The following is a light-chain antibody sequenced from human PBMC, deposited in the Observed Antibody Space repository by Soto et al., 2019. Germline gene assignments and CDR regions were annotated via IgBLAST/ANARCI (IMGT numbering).Light chain of an antibody. V-gene: IGKV1-5*03. J-gene: IGKJ1*01. CDR3: QQYNTYPWT. Sequence: DIQMTQSPSTLSASVGDRVTITCRASQSISSWLAWYQQKPGKAPKLRIYKAVGFESGVPSRFSGSGSGTEFTLTISSLQPDDFATYYCQQYNTYPWTFGQGTKVEI. CDR2: KAV. CDR1: QSISSW.